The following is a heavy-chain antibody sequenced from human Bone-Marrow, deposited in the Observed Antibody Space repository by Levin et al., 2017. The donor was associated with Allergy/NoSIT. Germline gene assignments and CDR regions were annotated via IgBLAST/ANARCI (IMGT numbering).Heavy chain of an antibody. Sequence: SETLSLTCAVYGGSFSGYYWSWIRQPPGKGLEWIGEINHSGSTNYNPSLKSRVTISVDTSKNQFSLKLSSVTAADTAVYYCARPGARAARQDYYYYGMDGWGQGTTVTVSS. CDR2: INHSGST. D-gene: IGHD6-6*01. J-gene: IGHJ6*02. V-gene: IGHV4-34*01. CDR3: ARPGARAARQDYYYYGMDG. CDR1: GGSFSGYY.